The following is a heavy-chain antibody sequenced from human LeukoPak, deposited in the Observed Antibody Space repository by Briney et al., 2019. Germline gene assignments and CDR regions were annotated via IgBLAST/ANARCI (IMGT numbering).Heavy chain of an antibody. J-gene: IGHJ4*02. Sequence: VAPVKVSCKASGYTFTSYYIYWVGQAPGQGVEWMGIINPIGGTTDYAQKFQGRVTMTRDTSTSTVYMELSSLRSEDTAVYYCARQQGLQNLNFDYWGQGTLVTVSS. CDR3: ARQQGLQNLNFDY. D-gene: IGHD4-11*01. CDR1: GYTFTSYY. V-gene: IGHV1-46*01. CDR2: INPIGGTT.